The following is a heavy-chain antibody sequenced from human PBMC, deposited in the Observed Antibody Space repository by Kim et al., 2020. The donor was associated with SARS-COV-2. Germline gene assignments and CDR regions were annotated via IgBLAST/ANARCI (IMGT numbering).Heavy chain of an antibody. V-gene: IGHV4-31*02. J-gene: IGHJ4*02. Sequence: YYNPSLKSRVTISVDTSKNQFSLKLSSVTAADTAVYYCASYGSGSYLVYYWGQGTLVTVSS. CDR3: ASYGSGSYLVYY. D-gene: IGHD3-10*01.